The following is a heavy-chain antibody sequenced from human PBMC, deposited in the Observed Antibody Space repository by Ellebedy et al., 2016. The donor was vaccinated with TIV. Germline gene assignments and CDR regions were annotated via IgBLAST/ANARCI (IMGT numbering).Heavy chain of an antibody. CDR1: GFTFSSYG. CDR2: IWYDGSNK. CDR3: ARASSGGWGY. D-gene: IGHD6-19*01. Sequence: GESLKISXAASGFTFSSYGMHWVRQAPGKGLEWVAVIWYDGSNKYYADSVKGRFTISRDNSKNTLYLQMNSLRAEDTAVYYCARASSGGWGYWGQGTLVTVSS. J-gene: IGHJ4*02. V-gene: IGHV3-33*01.